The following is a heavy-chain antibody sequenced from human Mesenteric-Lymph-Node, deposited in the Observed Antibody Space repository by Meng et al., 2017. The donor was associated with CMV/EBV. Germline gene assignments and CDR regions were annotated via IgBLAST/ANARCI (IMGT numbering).Heavy chain of an antibody. J-gene: IGHJ6*02. CDR3: ARHRPRDGRYSYAMDV. CDR2: ISSSSSYI. V-gene: IGHV3-21*04. CDR1: GFTFSSYS. D-gene: IGHD1-14*01. Sequence: GESLKISCAASGFTFSSYSMNWVRQAPGKGLEWVSSISSSSSYIYYADSVKGRFTISRDNARNTLYLQMNSLRSEDTAVYYCARHRPRDGRYSYAMDVWGQGTTVTVSS.